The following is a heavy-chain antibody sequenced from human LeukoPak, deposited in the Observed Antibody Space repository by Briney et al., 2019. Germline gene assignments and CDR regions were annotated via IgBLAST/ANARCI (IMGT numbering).Heavy chain of an antibody. CDR1: GVSISSYY. V-gene: IGHV4-59*01. Sequence: PSETLSLTRTASGVSISSYYWSWIRQPPGKGLEWIGYIYYSENTNYNSSLKSRVTISEDTSKNQFSLNLTSVTAADTAVYYCAGGNFYDSSGHPYHFHYWGQGTLVTVPS. CDR3: AGGNFYDSSGHPYHFHY. CDR2: IYYSENT. D-gene: IGHD3-22*01. J-gene: IGHJ4*02.